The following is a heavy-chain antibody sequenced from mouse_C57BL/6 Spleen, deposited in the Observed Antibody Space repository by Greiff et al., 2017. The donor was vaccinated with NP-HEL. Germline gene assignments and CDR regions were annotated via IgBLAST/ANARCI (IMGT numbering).Heavy chain of an antibody. CDR3: ARDAGANWGYFDY. CDR1: GFTFSDFY. Sequence: EVQLVESGGGLVQSGRSLRLSCATSGFTFSDFYMEWVRQAPGKGLEWIAASRNKANDYTTEYSASVKGRFIVSRDTSQSILYLQMNALRAEDTAIYYCARDAGANWGYFDYWGQGTTLTVSS. J-gene: IGHJ2*01. D-gene: IGHD4-1*01. V-gene: IGHV7-1*01. CDR2: SRNKANDYTT.